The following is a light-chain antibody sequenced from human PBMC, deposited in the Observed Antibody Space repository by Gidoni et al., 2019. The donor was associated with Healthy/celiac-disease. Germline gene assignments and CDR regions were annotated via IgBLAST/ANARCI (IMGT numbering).Light chain of an antibody. CDR2: QDS. CDR1: KLGDKY. J-gene: IGLJ1*01. CDR3: QAWDSSTYV. Sequence: SYELTQPLSVSVYPGQTASITCSGDKLGDKYACWYQQKPGQSPVLVIYQDSKRPSGSPERFSGSNSGNTATLTISGTQAMDEADYYCQAWDSSTYVFGTGTKVTVL. V-gene: IGLV3-1*01.